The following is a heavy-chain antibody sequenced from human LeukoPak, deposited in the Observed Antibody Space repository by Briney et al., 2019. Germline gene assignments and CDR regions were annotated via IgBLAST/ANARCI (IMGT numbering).Heavy chain of an antibody. CDR2: IYHSGST. D-gene: IGHD3-9*01. CDR1: GGSISSSNW. V-gene: IGHV4-4*02. J-gene: IGHJ6*04. CDR3: ARDRKDYDILTGYYRRSRYYYYGMDV. Sequence: SETLSLTCAVSGGSISSSNWWSWVRQPPGKGLEWSGEIYHSGSTNYNPSLKSRVTISVDKSKNQFSLKLSSVTAADTAVYYCARDRKDYDILTGYYRRSRYYYYGMDVWGKGTTVTVSS.